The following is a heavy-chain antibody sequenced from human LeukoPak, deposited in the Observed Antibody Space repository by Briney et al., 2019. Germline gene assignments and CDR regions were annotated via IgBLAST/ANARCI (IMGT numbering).Heavy chain of an antibody. D-gene: IGHD5-18*01. V-gene: IGHV4-34*03. CDR3: AVEDTSLVYVI. J-gene: IGHJ4*01. CDR2: INHSGST. Sequence: ASETLSLTCAVYGGSFSGYYWSWIRQPPGKGLEWIGEINHSGSTNYNPSLKSRVTISVDTSKNQFSLKLTSVTAADTAVYYCAVEDTSLVYVIWGHGTLVTVSS. CDR1: GGSFSGYY.